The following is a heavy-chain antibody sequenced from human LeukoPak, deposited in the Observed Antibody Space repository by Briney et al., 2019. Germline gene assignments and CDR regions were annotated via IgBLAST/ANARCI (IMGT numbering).Heavy chain of an antibody. CDR1: GGSISSYY. V-gene: IGHV4-39*07. D-gene: IGHD5-12*01. J-gene: IGHJ6*03. CDR2: IYYSGST. Sequence: PSETLSPTCTVSGGSISSYYWGWIRQPPGKGLEWIGSIYYSGSTYYNPSLKSRVTISVDTSKNQFSLKLSSVTAADTAVYYCARDAYSGYVIYYYYYYYMDVWGKGTTVTVSS. CDR3: ARDAYSGYVIYYYYYYYMDV.